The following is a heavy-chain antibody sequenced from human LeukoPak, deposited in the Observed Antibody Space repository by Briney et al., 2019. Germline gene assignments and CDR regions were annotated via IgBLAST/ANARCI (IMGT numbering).Heavy chain of an antibody. Sequence: SETLSLTCTVSGGSISSGSYYWSWIRQPAGKGLEWIGRIYTSGSTNYNPSLKSRVTISVDTSKNQFSLKLSSVTAADTAVYYCARDLLATPSIPFGYWGQGTLVTVSS. V-gene: IGHV4-61*02. CDR2: IYTSGST. D-gene: IGHD2-15*01. CDR1: GGSISSGSYY. CDR3: ARDLLATPSIPFGY. J-gene: IGHJ4*02.